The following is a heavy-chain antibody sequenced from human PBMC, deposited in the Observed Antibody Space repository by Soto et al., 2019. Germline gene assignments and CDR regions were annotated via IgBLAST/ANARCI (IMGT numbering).Heavy chain of an antibody. V-gene: IGHV3-21*01. CDR1: GFTFSSYS. Sequence: PGGSLRLSCATSGFTFSSYSMNWVRQAPGMGLEWVSSISSSSRYIYYADSVRGRFTISRDNAKNSLYLQINSLRAEDMAVYYCARDRLVAATSAPPYCYYGMDVWGQGTTVTVSS. D-gene: IGHD2-15*01. CDR2: ISSSSRYI. J-gene: IGHJ6*02. CDR3: ARDRLVAATSAPPYCYYGMDV.